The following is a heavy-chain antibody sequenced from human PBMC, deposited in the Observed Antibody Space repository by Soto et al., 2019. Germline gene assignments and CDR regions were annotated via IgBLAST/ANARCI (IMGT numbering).Heavy chain of an antibody. J-gene: IGHJ3*02. V-gene: IGHV3-66*01. CDR2: IYSGGST. CDR1: GFTFSNYW. CDR3: ARDRSGLDAFDI. Sequence: GGSLRLSCSASGFTFSNYWMHWVRQAPGKGLEWVSVIYSGGSTYYADSVKGRFTISRDNSKNTLYLQMNSLRAEDTAVYYCARDRSGLDAFDIWGQGTMVTVSS.